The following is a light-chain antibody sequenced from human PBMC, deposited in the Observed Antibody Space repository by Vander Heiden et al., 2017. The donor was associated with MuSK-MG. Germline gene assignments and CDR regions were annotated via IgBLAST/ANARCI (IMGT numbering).Light chain of an antibody. CDR3: RQRDITPLT. V-gene: IGKV1-39*01. Sequence: DIQMTKSPSPLSASVGDRITITCRASQSISKFLNWYQQKPGKAPKLLIYAAFSLQSGVPAKFSGSGYGTDFTLTISRRQPEDSATFYCRQRDITPLTFGGGTKVEIK. CDR2: AAF. CDR1: QSISKF. J-gene: IGKJ4*01.